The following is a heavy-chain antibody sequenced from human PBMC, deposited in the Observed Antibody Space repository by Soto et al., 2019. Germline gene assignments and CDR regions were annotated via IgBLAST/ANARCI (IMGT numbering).Heavy chain of an antibody. CDR1: GFTFSSYW. J-gene: IGHJ6*02. D-gene: IGHD3-9*01. CDR2: IKQDGSEK. CDR3: ARSLHPGVKALWYDILTGYYVGDLAGMDV. Sequence: GGSLRLSCAASGFTFSSYWMSWVRQAPGKGLEWVANIKQDGSEKYYVDSVKGRFTISRDNAKNSLYLQMNSLRAEDTAVYYCARSLHPGVKALWYDILTGYYVGDLAGMDVWGQGTTVTVSS. V-gene: IGHV3-7*05.